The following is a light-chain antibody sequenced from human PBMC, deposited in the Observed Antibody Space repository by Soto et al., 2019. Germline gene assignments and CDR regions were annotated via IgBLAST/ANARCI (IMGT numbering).Light chain of an antibody. J-gene: IGKJ1*01. Sequence: IVLTQSPATLSLSPGERATLSCRASQSVSSYLAWYQQKPGQAPRLLIYDASNRATGIPARFSGSGSGADFTLTISSLEPEDFAVYYCQQRGTFGQGTKVAIK. CDR1: QSVSSY. V-gene: IGKV3-11*01. CDR3: QQRGT. CDR2: DAS.